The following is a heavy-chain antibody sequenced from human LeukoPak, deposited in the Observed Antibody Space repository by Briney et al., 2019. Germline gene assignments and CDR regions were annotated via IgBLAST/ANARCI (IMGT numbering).Heavy chain of an antibody. V-gene: IGHV4-4*07. Sequence: SETLSLTCTVSGGSFTSFYWSWIRQPAGKGLEWIGRFFSSGNTNYNPSFKSRASISVDKSKNQFSLNLTSVTAADTAVYYCAGVKVWGSYQTAFDYWGQGTLVTVSS. J-gene: IGHJ4*02. CDR2: FFSSGNT. D-gene: IGHD3-16*02. CDR1: GGSFTSFY. CDR3: AGVKVWGSYQTAFDY.